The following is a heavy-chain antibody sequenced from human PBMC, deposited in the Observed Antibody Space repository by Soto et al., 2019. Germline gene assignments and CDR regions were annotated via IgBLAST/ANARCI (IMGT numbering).Heavy chain of an antibody. CDR3: ASGNHRWRQLWYFAL. CDR2: IIPIFGTA. D-gene: IGHD5-12*01. Sequence: QVQLVQSGAEVKKPGSSVTVSCKASGGTFSSYTISWVRQAPGQGLEWMGGIIPIFGTANYAQKFQGRVTITADESTSPAYMELSSLRSEDTAVYYCASGNHRWRQLWYFALWGRGTLVTVSS. CDR1: GGTFSSYT. V-gene: IGHV1-69*12. J-gene: IGHJ2*01.